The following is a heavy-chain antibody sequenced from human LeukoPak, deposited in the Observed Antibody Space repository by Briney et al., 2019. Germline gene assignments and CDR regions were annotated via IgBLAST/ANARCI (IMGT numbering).Heavy chain of an antibody. CDR3: ARWGVGWLQFSDAFDI. CDR1: GFTFSSYS. CDR2: ISRSGGST. V-gene: IGHV3-23*01. Sequence: PGGSLRLSCAASGFTFSSYSMNWVRQAPGKGLEWVSAISRSGGSTNYADSVKGRFTISRDNSKNTVYLQMNSLRAEDTAVYYCARWGVGWLQFSDAFDIWGQGTMVTVSS. D-gene: IGHD5-24*01. J-gene: IGHJ3*02.